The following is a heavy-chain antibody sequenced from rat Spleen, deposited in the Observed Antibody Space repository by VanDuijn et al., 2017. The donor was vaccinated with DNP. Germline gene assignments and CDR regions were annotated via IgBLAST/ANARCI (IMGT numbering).Heavy chain of an antibody. V-gene: IGHV5-31*01. CDR1: GFTFKNYW. D-gene: IGHD4-3*01. CDR2: ITSSGGNT. Sequence: EVQLVESGGDLVQPGRSLKLSCVDSGFTFKNYWMTWIRQVPGKGLGWIASITSSGGNTYYPDSVKGRFTISRDNAKNTLYLQMNSLRSEDMATYYCVRWNSGHFDYWGQGVMVPVSS. CDR3: VRWNSGHFDY. J-gene: IGHJ2*01.